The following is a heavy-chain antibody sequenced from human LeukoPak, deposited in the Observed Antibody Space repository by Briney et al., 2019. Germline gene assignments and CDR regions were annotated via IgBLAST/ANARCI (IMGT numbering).Heavy chain of an antibody. J-gene: IGHJ4*02. CDR3: ARDWGSIKVIADY. D-gene: IGHD7-27*01. Sequence: ASVKVSCKASGNTFTNYYVHWVRQAPGQGLEWMGIISPSGGSTTYAQKFQGRVTMTRDTSASTVYMELRSLRSDDTALYFCARDWGSIKVIADYWGQGTLVTVSS. CDR1: GNTFTNYY. CDR2: ISPSGGST. V-gene: IGHV1-46*01.